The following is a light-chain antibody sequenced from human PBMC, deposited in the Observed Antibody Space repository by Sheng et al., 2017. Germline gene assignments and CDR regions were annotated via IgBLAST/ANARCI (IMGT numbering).Light chain of an antibody. J-gene: IGKJ5*01. Sequence: EIVLTQSPATLSLSAGERATLSCRASQSISSYLAWYQHKPGQTPRLLIYDASNRATGIPARFSGSGSGTDFSLTINRLEPEDFAVYYCQQYGSSPPGITFGQGTRLEIK. CDR2: DAS. CDR3: QQYGSSPPGIT. V-gene: IGKV3-11*01. CDR1: QSISSY.